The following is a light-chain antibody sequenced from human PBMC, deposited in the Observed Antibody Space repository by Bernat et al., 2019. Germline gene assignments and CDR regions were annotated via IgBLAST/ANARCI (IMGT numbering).Light chain of an antibody. J-gene: IGLJ2*01. V-gene: IGLV2-11*01. Sequence: QSALAQPRSVSGSPGPSVGISCTWTRSDVGGYNHVSWYHHHPAKAPKVILYEVSKRPSGVPDCFSCSQFGRTDSLTISGLQAEDEANYYCASFAGSFKLIFGGGTELTVL. CDR2: EVS. CDR1: RSDVGGYNH. CDR3: ASFAGSFKLI.